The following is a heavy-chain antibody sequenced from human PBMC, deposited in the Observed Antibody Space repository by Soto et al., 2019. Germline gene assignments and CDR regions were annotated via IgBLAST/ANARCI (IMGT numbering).Heavy chain of an antibody. D-gene: IGHD3-22*01. CDR3: ARDPEDSSGYYGIDY. V-gene: IGHV3-11*01. J-gene: IGHJ4*02. Sequence: AVGSLRLSCAGSGFTFSDYYMSWIRQAPGKGLEWVSYISSSGSTIYYADSVKGRFTISRDNAKNSLYLQMNSLRAEDTAVYYCARDPEDSSGYYGIDYWGQGTLVTVSS. CDR1: GFTFSDYY. CDR2: ISSSGSTI.